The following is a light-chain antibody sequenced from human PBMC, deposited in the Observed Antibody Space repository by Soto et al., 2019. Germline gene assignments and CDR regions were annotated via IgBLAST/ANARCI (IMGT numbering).Light chain of an antibody. J-gene: IGKJ2*01. V-gene: IGKV3-20*01. CDR2: GAS. CDR1: QSVSRNS. CDR3: QQYGSSLYT. Sequence: EIVLTQSPGTLSLSPGERATLSCRASQSVSRNSLAWYQQKPGQAPRLLSYGASSRATGIPDRFSGSGSGTGCTLTISRLEPEDFAVFCCQQYGSSLYTFGQGTELEIK.